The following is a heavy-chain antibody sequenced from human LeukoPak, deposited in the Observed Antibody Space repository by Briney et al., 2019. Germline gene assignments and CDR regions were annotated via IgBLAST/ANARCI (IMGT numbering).Heavy chain of an antibody. CDR1: GHSISNGYH. CDR3: ARQHDSYYYYYIDV. CDR2: LYHSDSA. V-gene: IGHV4-38-2*01. J-gene: IGHJ6*03. Sequence: SETLSLTCAVSGHSISNGYHWVWIRQPPGRGLEWIGSLYHSDSAYYNTSLRSRVSMSVDTSKNQFSLTLSFVTAADTAVYYCARQHDSYYYYYIDVWGSGTTVTVSS.